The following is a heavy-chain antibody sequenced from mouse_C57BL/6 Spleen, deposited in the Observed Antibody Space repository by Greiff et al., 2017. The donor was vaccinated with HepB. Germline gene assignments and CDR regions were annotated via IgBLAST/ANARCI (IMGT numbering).Heavy chain of an antibody. CDR2: INPSTGGT. D-gene: IGHD2-4*01. V-gene: IGHV1-42*01. J-gene: IGHJ3*01. CDR3: AIYYDYDGWFAY. CDR1: GYPFTGYY. Sequence: VQLQQSGPELVKPGASVKISCKASGYPFTGYYMNWVKQSPEKSLEWIGEINPSTGGTTYNQKFKAKATLTVDKSSSTAYMQLKSLTSEDSAVYYCAIYYDYDGWFAYWGQGTLVTVSA.